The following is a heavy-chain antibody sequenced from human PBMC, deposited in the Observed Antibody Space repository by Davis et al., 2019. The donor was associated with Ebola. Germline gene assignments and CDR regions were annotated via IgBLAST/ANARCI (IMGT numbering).Heavy chain of an antibody. CDR1: GGSISSSSYY. V-gene: IGHV4-39*01. D-gene: IGHD6-13*01. J-gene: IGHJ4*02. CDR3: ARLRAAAGGVY. CDR2: IYYSGST. Sequence: SETLSLTCTVSGGSISSSSYYWGWIRQPPGKGLEWIGSIYYSGSTYYNPSLKSRVTISVDTSKNQFSLTLSSVTAADTAVYYCARLRAAAGGVYWGQGTLVTVSS.